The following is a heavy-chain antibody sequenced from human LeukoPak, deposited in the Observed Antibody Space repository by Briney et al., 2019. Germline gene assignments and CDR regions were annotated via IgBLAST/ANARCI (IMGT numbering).Heavy chain of an antibody. CDR3: ATSISLAGWGGFDV. CDR2: IYHSGTA. D-gene: IGHD1-20*01. V-gene: IGHV4/OR15-8*01. Sequence: SETLSVTCDVSGVSISSGHWWTWVRQPPGKGLEWIGEIYHSGTANYNASLKSRITISVDTSKNQFSLKLNSLTAADTAVYYCATSISLAGWGGFDVWGQGTMVSVSS. CDR1: GVSISSGHW. J-gene: IGHJ3*01.